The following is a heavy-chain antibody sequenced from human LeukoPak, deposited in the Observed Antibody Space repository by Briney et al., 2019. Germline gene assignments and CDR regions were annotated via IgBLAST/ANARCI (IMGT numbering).Heavy chain of an antibody. J-gene: IGHJ4*02. D-gene: IGHD3-22*01. CDR2: IGTHTGNR. Sequence: ASVKVSCKASGYTFTKYGVSWVRQAPGQGLEWMGWIGTHTGNRNYVKKFQGRVTLTTDTSTSTAYMELKSLRSDDTAVYYCARAGVWYYDSSGSPLDYWGQGTLVTVSS. V-gene: IGHV1-18*01. CDR1: GYTFTKYG. CDR3: ARAGVWYYDSSGSPLDY.